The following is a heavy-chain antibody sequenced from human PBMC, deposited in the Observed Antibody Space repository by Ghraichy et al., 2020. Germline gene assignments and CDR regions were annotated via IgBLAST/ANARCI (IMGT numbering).Heavy chain of an antibody. CDR2: ISSSSRSI. V-gene: IGHV3-48*02. Sequence: GESLRLSCVGSGFTFSSYNMNWVRQSPGKGLEWVSYISSSSRSIFYADSVKGRFTISRDNAKNSLFLQMNSLRDEDTAVYYCARASRVVRFYYYDGMDVWGQGTTVTVSS. CDR3: ARASRVVRFYYYDGMDV. D-gene: IGHD2-21*01. J-gene: IGHJ6*02. CDR1: GFTFSSYN.